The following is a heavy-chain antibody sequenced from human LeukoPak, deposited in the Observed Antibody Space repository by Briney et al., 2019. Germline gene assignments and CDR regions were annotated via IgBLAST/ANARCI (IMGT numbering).Heavy chain of an antibody. J-gene: IGHJ4*02. CDR3: AKIKDIVVVPAPYDY. V-gene: IGHV3-23*01. CDR2: ISGSGGST. D-gene: IGHD2-2*01. Sequence: GGSLRLSCAASGFTFSSYAMSWVRQAPGKGLEWVSAISGSGGSTHYADSVKGRFTISRDNSKNTLYLQMNSLRAEDTAVYYCAKIKDIVVVPAPYDYWGQGTLVTVSS. CDR1: GFTFSSYA.